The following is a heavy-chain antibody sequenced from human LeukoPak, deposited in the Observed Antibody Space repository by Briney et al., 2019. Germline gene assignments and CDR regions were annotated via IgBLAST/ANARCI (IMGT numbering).Heavy chain of an antibody. Sequence: PSETLSLTCTVSGYSISSGYYWGWIRQPPGKGLEWIGSIYHSGSTYYNPSLKSRVTISVDTSKNQFSLKLSSVTAADTAVYYCATISSGWSRTVDYWGQGTLVTVSS. CDR1: GYSISSGYY. V-gene: IGHV4-38-2*02. CDR3: ATISSGWSRTVDY. D-gene: IGHD6-19*01. J-gene: IGHJ4*02. CDR2: IYHSGST.